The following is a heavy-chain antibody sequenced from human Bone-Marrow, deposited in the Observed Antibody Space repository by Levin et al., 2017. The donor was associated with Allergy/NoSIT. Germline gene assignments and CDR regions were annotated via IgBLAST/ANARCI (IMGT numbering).Heavy chain of an antibody. CDR2: IYYSGST. J-gene: IGHJ4*02. V-gene: IGHV4-39*07. CDR3: ARYSSDRNYFDY. Sequence: SETLSLTCTVSGGSISSSSYYWGWIRQPPGKGLEWIGSIYYSGSTYYNPSLKSRVTISVDTSKNQFSLKLSSVTAADTAVYYCARYSSDRNYFDYWGQGTLVTVSS. CDR1: GGSISSSSYY. D-gene: IGHD6-19*01.